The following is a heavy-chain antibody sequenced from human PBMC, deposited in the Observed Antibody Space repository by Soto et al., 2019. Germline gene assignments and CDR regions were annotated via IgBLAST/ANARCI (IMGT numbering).Heavy chain of an antibody. J-gene: IGHJ6*03. Sequence: SETLSLTCTVSGGSISSYYWSWIRQPPGKGLEWIGYIYYSGSTNYNPSLKSRVTISVDTSKNQFSLKLSSVTAADTAVYYCARDYDYYGSGSYPYYYYYMDVWGKGTTVTVSS. V-gene: IGHV4-59*01. D-gene: IGHD3-10*01. CDR3: ARDYDYYGSGSYPYYYYYMDV. CDR2: IYYSGST. CDR1: GGSISSYY.